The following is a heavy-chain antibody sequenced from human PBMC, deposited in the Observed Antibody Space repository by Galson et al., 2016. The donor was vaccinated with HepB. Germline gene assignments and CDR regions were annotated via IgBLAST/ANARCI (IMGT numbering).Heavy chain of an antibody. D-gene: IGHD5-12*01. V-gene: IGHV6-1*01. CDR3: ARVRSGYSGYANPYYYGMDV. J-gene: IGHJ6*02. CDR1: GDSVSSKSAA. CDR2: TYHTPNWYS. Sequence: CAISGDSVSSKSAAWNWIRHSPSRGLEWLGRTYHTPNWYSDYAVSVKSRITINPDTSKNQFSLQLNSVTPEDTAVYYCARVRSGYSGYANPYYYGMDVWGQGTTVTVSS.